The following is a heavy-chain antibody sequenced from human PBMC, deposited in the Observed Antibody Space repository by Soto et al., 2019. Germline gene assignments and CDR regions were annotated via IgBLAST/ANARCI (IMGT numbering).Heavy chain of an antibody. CDR2: SIPFANIA. CDR3: ATDTAVTNAAMRMAY. CDR1: GGSFSTYN. D-gene: IGHD4-4*01. J-gene: IGHJ4*02. V-gene: IGHV1-69*02. Sequence: QVQLVQSGAEVKKPGSSVKVSCKTSGGSFSTYNYNWVRQAPGQGLEWMGRSIPFANIATYGQAFQDRTTISADTSASTVYMSLRSLTSEDTALYYCATDTAVTNAAMRMAYWGQGTLVTVSS.